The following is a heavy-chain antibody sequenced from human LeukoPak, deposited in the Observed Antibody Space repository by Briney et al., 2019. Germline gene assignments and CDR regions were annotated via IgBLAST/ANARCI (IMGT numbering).Heavy chain of an antibody. V-gene: IGHV3-7*01. CDR1: GFTFTSYW. CDR3: AGAAGWEQAY. J-gene: IGHJ4*02. D-gene: IGHD1-26*01. CDR2: IHQDGSAK. Sequence: PGGSLRLSCAASGFTFTSYWMTWVRQAPGKGLECGSNIHQDGSAKDSVASSRGRYTISRDINKNSLCLRMNSLRAEDTAVYYCAGAAGWEQAYWGQGTQVTVSS.